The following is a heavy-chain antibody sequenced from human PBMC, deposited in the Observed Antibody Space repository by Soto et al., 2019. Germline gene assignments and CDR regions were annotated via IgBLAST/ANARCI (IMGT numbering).Heavy chain of an antibody. Sequence: PGGSLRLSCAFPGFTFSSYVMRGFRQATGKGLEWVSAISGSGGSTYYADSVKGRFTISRDDTKNTLYLQMNSLRAQDMAVYYCAKTEAGDILTGYYKGLDYYYYMDVLGKVTTVTVSS. CDR2: ISGSGGST. V-gene: IGHV3-23*01. CDR3: AKTEAGDILTGYYKGLDYYYYMDV. D-gene: IGHD3-9*01. CDR1: GFTFSSYV. J-gene: IGHJ6*03.